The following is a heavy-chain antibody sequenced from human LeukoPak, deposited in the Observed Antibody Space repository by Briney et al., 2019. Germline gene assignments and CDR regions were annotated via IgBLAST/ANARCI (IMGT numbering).Heavy chain of an antibody. CDR1: GYTLKELS. CDR2: FDPEDGET. D-gene: IGHD3-16*01. CDR3: ATDRFGLDY. J-gene: IGHJ4*02. V-gene: IGHV1-24*01. Sequence: GASVKVSCKVSGYTLKELSMHWVRQAPGKGLEWMGGFDPEDGETIYAQKFQGRVTMTGDTSTDTAYMELSSLRSEDTAVYYCATDRFGLDYWGQGTLVTVSS.